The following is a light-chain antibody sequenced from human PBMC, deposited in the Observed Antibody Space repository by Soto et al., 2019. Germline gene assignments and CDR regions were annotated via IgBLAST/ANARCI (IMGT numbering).Light chain of an antibody. J-gene: IGKJ3*01. Sequence: EIVLTQSPGTLSLSPGERATLSFRASQSVSSSDLTWYQQKPGQAPRLRIYGAYSRATDSPDRFSGSWSGTDFTLTISRLEPEAFAVYYCQPDGSSPSITFGPGTKVAIK. CDR1: QSVSSSD. CDR3: QPDGSSPSIT. CDR2: GAY. V-gene: IGKV3-20*01.